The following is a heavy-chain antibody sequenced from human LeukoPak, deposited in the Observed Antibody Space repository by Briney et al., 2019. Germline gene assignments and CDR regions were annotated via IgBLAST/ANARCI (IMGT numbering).Heavy chain of an antibody. V-gene: IGHV6-1*01. CDR2: TYYRSKWYN. CDR1: GDSVSSNSAA. J-gene: IGHJ6*03. CDR3: AHEPSTEYYLGWSSTSPFPNYYMDV. D-gene: IGHD2-2*01. Sequence: SQTLSLTCAISGDSVSSNSAAWNWIRQSPSRGLEWLGRTYYRSKWYNDYAVSVKSRITINPDSSKNQFSLQLNSVTPEDTAVYYCAHEPSTEYYLGWSSTSPFPNYYMDVWGKGTTVTVSS.